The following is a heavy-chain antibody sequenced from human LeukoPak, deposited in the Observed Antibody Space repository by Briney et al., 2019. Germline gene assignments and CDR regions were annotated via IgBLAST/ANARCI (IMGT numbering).Heavy chain of an antibody. D-gene: IGHD1-26*01. J-gene: IGHJ4*02. Sequence: SETLSLTCTVSGGSTSSYYWSWIRQPPGKGLEWIGYIYYSGNTKYNPSLESRVTISLDTPKNQFSLKLSSVTAADTAMYYCARQRGGSYYGDTYYFDYWGQGTLVTVSS. CDR3: ARQRGGSYYGDTYYFDY. V-gene: IGHV4-59*08. CDR2: IYYSGNT. CDR1: GGSTSSYY.